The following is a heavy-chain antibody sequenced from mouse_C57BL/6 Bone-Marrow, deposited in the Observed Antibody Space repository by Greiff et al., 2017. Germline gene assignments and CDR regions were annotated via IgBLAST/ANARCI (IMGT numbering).Heavy chain of an antibody. CDR3: AKAYGNYSWFAY. J-gene: IGHJ3*01. D-gene: IGHD2-1*01. Sequence: EVKLMASGGGLVKPGGSLKLSCAASGFTFSDYGMHWVRQAPEKGLEWVAYISSGSSTIYYADTVKGRFTISRDNAKNTLFLQMTSLRSEDTAMYYCAKAYGNYSWFAYWGQGTLVTVSA. CDR1: GFTFSDYG. V-gene: IGHV5-17*01. CDR2: ISSGSSTI.